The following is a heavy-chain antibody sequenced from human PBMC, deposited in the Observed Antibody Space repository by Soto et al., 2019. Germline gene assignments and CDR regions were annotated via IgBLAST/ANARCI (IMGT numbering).Heavy chain of an antibody. CDR2: IWYDGSNK. CDR3: ARDVATGGSYCSSTSCYRRDNCFDP. CDR1: GFTFSSYG. J-gene: IGHJ5*02. Sequence: PGGSLRLSCAASGFTFSSYGMHWVRQAPGKGLEWVAVIWYDGSNKYYADSVKGRFTISRDNSKNTLYLQMNSLRAEDTAVYYCARDVATGGSYCSSTSCYRRDNCFDPWGQGTMVTVSS. V-gene: IGHV3-33*01. D-gene: IGHD2-2*02.